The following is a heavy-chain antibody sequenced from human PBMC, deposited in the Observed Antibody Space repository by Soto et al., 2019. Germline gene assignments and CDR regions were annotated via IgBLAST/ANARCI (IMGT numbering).Heavy chain of an antibody. CDR3: AKDNGSGSYVEGFDY. D-gene: IGHD1-26*01. CDR1: GFTFDDYA. J-gene: IGHJ4*02. V-gene: IGHV3-9*01. CDR2: ISWNSGSI. Sequence: PGGSLRLSCAASGFTFDDYAMHWVRQAPGKGLEWVSGISWNSGSIGYADSVKGRFTISRDNAKNSLYLQMNSLRGEDTALYYCAKDNGSGSYVEGFDYWGQGTPVTVSS.